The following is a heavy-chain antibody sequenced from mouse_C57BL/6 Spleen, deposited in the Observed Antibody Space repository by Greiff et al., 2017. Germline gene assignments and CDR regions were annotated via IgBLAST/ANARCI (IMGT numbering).Heavy chain of an antibody. CDR1: GYTFTSYW. J-gene: IGHJ1*03. Sequence: QVQLQQPGAELVKPGASVKLSCKASGYTFTSYWMQWVKQRPGQGLEWIGEIDPSDSYTNYNQKFKGKATLTVDTSSITAYMQLSSLTSEDSAVYYCARITTVVDWYFDVWGTGTTVTVSS. CDR3: ARITTVVDWYFDV. CDR2: IDPSDSYT. D-gene: IGHD1-1*01. V-gene: IGHV1-50*01.